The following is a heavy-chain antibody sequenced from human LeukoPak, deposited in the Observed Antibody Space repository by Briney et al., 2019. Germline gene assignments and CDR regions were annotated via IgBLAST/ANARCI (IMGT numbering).Heavy chain of an antibody. CDR3: ARRAYSHGYDY. V-gene: IGHV3-23*01. CDR2: ISGSGGTT. Sequence: GASLRLSCAASGFTFSSYAMSWVRQAPGKGLEYVSSISGSGGTTYYADSVKGRFTISRDNSKNTLYLQMNSLRGEYTAVYYCARRAYSHGYDYLGQGTLVTVSS. J-gene: IGHJ4*02. D-gene: IGHD5-18*01. CDR1: GFTFSSYA.